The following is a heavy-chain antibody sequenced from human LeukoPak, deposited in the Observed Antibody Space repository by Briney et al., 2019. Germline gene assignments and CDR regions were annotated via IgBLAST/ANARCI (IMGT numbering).Heavy chain of an antibody. CDR3: AGGYSYGSYYFDY. Sequence: AGSLRLSCAASGFTVSSNSMSWVRQAPGKGLEWVSVIYSGGNTYYADSVKGRFTISRDNSKNTLYLQMNSLRAEDTAVYYCAGGYSYGSYYFDYWGQGTLVTVSS. D-gene: IGHD5-18*01. CDR2: IYSGGNT. V-gene: IGHV3-53*01. CDR1: GFTVSSNS. J-gene: IGHJ4*02.